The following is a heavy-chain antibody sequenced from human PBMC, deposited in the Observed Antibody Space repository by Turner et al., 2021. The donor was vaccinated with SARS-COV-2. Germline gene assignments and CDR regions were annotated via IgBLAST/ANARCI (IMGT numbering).Heavy chain of an antibody. CDR3: ANSLQQLVSRGYYYYYGMDV. J-gene: IGHJ6*02. D-gene: IGHD6-6*01. CDR2: ISYDGSNK. V-gene: IGHV3-30*18. CDR1: GFTFSSYG. Sequence: QVQLVESGGGVVQPVRSLRLSCAASGFTFSSYGMHWVRQAPGKGLEWVAVISYDGSNKYYADSVKGRFTISRDNSKNTLYLQMNSLRAEDTAVYYCANSLQQLVSRGYYYYYGMDVWGQGTTVTVSS.